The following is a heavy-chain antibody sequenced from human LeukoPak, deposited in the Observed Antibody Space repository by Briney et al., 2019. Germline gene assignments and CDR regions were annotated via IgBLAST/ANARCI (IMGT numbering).Heavy chain of an antibody. V-gene: IGHV4-4*07. J-gene: IGHJ3*02. CDR1: GGSITSYY. D-gene: IGHD4-23*01. Sequence: RASETLSLTCTVSGGSITSYYWSWIRQPAGKGLQWIGRMYSTGSTNYNPSLKSRVSMSLDTSKNQLSLEVRSVTAADTAVYYCARDFDGGYHAAMWGTFDIWGQGTMVTVSS. CDR2: MYSTGST. CDR3: ARDFDGGYHAAMWGTFDI.